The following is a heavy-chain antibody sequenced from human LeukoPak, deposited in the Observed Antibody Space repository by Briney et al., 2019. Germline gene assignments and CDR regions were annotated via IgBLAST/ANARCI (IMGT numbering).Heavy chain of an antibody. V-gene: IGHV1-8*03. J-gene: IGHJ5*02. CDR1: GSSAYTFNNYD. D-gene: IGHD2-21*01. Sequence: ASVKVSCKASGSSAYTFNNYDVAWVRQAPGQGLEWMGWMNPKSGNTGYAQKFQGRVTLTRDTSITTAYMELSGLTPEDTAVYYCARIIGGDRPDRTTFDPWGQGTLVTVSS. CDR3: ARIIGGDRPDRTTFDP. CDR2: MNPKSGNT.